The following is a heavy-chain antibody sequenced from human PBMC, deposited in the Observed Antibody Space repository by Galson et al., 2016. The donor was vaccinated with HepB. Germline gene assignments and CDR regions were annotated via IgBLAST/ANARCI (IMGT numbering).Heavy chain of an antibody. J-gene: IGHJ3*02. V-gene: IGHV1-24*01. CDR3: TTGMGPGAFDI. Sequence: KVSCKVSGYFLSKISMHWVRQAPGKGLEWMGGFVPEHGETKYAQKSQGRVTMIEDISTDTAYMDLSSLGFDDTAVYFCTTGMGPGAFDIWGQGTMITVSS. CDR1: GYFLSKIS. D-gene: IGHD1-14*01. CDR2: FVPEHGET.